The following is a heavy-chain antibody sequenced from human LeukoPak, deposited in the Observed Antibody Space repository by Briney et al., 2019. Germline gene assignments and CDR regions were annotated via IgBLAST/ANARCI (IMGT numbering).Heavy chain of an antibody. CDR2: INPSSGGT. CDR1: AYTFTGCY. V-gene: IGHV1-2*02. CDR3: ARDPVGSSLTIDD. Sequence: GASVKVSFKGSAYTFTGCYMDWERQGPGQGLEWVGWINPSSGGTNYAQTFQGRVTMTRDNSNSTAYMQLNRLRSDDTAVYYCARDPVGSSLTIDDWGQGTLVTVS. D-gene: IGHD6-13*01. J-gene: IGHJ4*02.